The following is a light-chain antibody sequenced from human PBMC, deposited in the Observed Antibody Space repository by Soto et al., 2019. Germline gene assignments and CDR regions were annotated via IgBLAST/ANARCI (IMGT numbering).Light chain of an antibody. CDR2: DAS. Sequence: EIVLTQPPGTLSLSPGENATLSSRASQSVSIDLAWYQQKPGQAPRLLISDASTRATGIPARFSGSGSGTEFTLTISSLQSEDFAVYYCQQYNNWPRTFGQGTKVDIK. J-gene: IGKJ1*01. CDR1: QSVSID. V-gene: IGKV3-15*01. CDR3: QQYNNWPRT.